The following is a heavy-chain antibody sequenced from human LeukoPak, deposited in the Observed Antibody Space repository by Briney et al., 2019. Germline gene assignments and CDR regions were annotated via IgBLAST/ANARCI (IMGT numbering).Heavy chain of an antibody. CDR1: YY. V-gene: IGHV4-34*01. D-gene: IGHD5-12*01. Sequence: YYWSWIRQPPGKGLEWIGEINHSGSTNYNPSLKSRVTISVETSKKKFAVKMSYVTAADTAVYYCARGSPDYLPKKDDAFDIWGQGTMVTVSS. J-gene: IGHJ3*02. CDR2: INHSGST. CDR3: ARGSPDYLPKKDDAFDI.